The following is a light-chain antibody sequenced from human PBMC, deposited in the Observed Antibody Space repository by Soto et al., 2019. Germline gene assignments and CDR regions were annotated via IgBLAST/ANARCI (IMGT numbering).Light chain of an antibody. CDR3: QQHSTYPLT. J-gene: IGKJ3*01. Sequence: DIQMTQSPSSLSASVGDRVTITCRASQSVSSWLAWYQQKPGKAPKLLIYKVSNLESGVPSRFSGSGSGTDFTLXXNSLQPDDFATYYCQQHSTYPLTFGPGTKVDIK. CDR2: KVS. CDR1: QSVSSW. V-gene: IGKV1-5*03.